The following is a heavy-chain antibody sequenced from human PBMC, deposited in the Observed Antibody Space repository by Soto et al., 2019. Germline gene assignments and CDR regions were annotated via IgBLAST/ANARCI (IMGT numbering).Heavy chain of an antibody. D-gene: IGHD3-16*01. CDR3: ARDLSRALGASWFDP. J-gene: IGHJ5*02. Sequence: SETLSLTCTVSGGSISSCDYYWSWIRQHPGKGLEWIGYIFYSGSTYYNPSLKSRVTISVDTSRNHFSLKLSSVTAADTAVYYCARDLSRALGASWFDPWGQGTLVTVS. CDR2: IFYSGST. CDR1: GGSISSCDYY. V-gene: IGHV4-31*03.